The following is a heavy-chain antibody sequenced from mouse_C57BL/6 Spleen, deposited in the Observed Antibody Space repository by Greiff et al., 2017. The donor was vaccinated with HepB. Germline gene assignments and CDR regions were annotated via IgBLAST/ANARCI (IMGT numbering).Heavy chain of an antibody. J-gene: IGHJ3*01. D-gene: IGHD2-4*01. CDR3: ARHYDYDRRFAY. CDR2: IDPSDSYT. CDR1: GYTFTSYW. V-gene: IGHV1-50*01. Sequence: VQLQQPGAELVKPGASVKLSCKASGYTFTSYWMQWVKQRPGQGLEWIGEIDPSDSYTNYNQKFKGKATLTVDTSSSTAYMQLSSLTSEDSAVYYCARHYDYDRRFAYWGQGTLVTVSA.